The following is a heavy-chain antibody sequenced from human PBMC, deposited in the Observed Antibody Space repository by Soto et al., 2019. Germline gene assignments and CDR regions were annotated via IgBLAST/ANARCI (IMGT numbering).Heavy chain of an antibody. J-gene: IGHJ3*02. Sequence: GGSLRLSCAASGFTFSDYYMSWIRQAPGKGLEGVSYISSSSSYTNYADSVKGRFTISRDNAKNSLYLQMNSLRAEDTAVYYCARGTGDHAFDIWGQGTMVTVSS. V-gene: IGHV3-11*06. D-gene: IGHD7-27*01. CDR3: ARGTGDHAFDI. CDR1: GFTFSDYY. CDR2: ISSSSSYT.